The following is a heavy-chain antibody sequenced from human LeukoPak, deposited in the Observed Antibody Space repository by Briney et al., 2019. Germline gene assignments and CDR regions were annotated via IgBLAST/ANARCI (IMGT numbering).Heavy chain of an antibody. CDR2: IYYSGST. CDR1: GGSMSPYH. J-gene: IGHJ4*02. D-gene: IGHD6-19*01. CDR3: ARAVSGRFDY. V-gene: IGHV4-59*12. Sequence: SETLSLTCAVSGGSMSPYHWGWIRQPPGKGLEWTGYIYYSGSTNYNPSLKSRVTISVDTSKNQFSLKLSSVTAADTAIYYCARAVSGRFDYWGRGTLVTVSS.